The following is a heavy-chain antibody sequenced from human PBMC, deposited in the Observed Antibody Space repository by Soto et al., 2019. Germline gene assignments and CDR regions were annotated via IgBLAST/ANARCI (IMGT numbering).Heavy chain of an antibody. CDR3: ARLLSSYSSSWYYFDS. J-gene: IGHJ4*02. Sequence: QVLLQESGPRLVTPSETLSLTCTVSGAFISSYSWSWIRQPPGKGLEWIGYVYDIGTTNYNPSLERRVTISKDTSNHQFSLELRSVTPADTAVYYCARLLSSYSSSWYYFDSWGQGTLVTVSS. CDR1: GAFISSYS. CDR2: VYDIGTT. D-gene: IGHD6-13*01. V-gene: IGHV4-59*01.